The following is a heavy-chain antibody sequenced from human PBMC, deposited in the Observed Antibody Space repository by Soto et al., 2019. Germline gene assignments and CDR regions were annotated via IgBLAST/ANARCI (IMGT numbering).Heavy chain of an antibody. CDR2: IGGGGAPI. CDR3: ARSKECLTHSHFDY. J-gene: IGHJ4*02. Sequence: QVHLVESGGGLVKPGGSRRLSCVVSGFNFSDHYMTWIRQAPGKGLEGVSSIGGGGAPIYYTQSVKVRFTISRDNAKNSLYLQMSTLRAEDTAVYYCARSKECLTHSHFDYWGQGALLTVSS. CDR1: GFNFSDHY. V-gene: IGHV3-11*01. D-gene: IGHD3-3*01.